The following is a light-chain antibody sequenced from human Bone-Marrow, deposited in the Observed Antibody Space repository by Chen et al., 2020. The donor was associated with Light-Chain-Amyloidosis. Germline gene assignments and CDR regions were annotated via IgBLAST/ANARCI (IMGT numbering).Light chain of an antibody. Sequence: SYVLTQPSSVSVAPGQTATIACGGNNIGSTSVHWYQQTPGQAPLLGVYDDSDRPSGIPGRWSGSNSGNTATLTISRVEAGDEADYYCQVWDRSSDRPVFGGGTKLTVL. CDR2: DDS. J-gene: IGLJ3*02. CDR3: QVWDRSSDRPV. CDR1: NIGSTS. V-gene: IGLV3-21*02.